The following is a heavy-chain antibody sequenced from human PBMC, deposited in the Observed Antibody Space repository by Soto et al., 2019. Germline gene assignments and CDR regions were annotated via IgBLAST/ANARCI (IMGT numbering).Heavy chain of an antibody. CDR2: MNPNSGNT. V-gene: IGHV1-8*01. J-gene: IGHJ4*02. CDR3: ARETSGSYRLDY. D-gene: IGHD1-26*01. CDR1: GYTFTSYD. Sequence: QVQLVQSGAEVKKPGASVKVSCKASGYTFTSYDINWVRQATGQGLEWMGWMNPNSGNTGYAQKFQGRVTMTRNTXXXXXXXXXXXLRSEDTXXXXCARETSGSYRLDYWGQGTLVTVSS.